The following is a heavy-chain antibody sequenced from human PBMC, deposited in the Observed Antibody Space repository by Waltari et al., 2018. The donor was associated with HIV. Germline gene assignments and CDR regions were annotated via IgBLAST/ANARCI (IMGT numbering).Heavy chain of an antibody. CDR3: ARGVGCYSASCHYFDY. CDR1: GFTFSGHS. D-gene: IGHD2-15*01. V-gene: IGHV3-48*01. CDR2: IKSSGDST. Sequence: EVHLVESGGGLVQPGGSLRLSCAASGFTFSGHSMNWVRQAPGKGLEWISYIKSSGDSTYYTDSVKGRFTISRDNAKNSLYLQMESLRVEDTAVYYCARGVGCYSASCHYFDYWGQGTLVTVSS. J-gene: IGHJ4*02.